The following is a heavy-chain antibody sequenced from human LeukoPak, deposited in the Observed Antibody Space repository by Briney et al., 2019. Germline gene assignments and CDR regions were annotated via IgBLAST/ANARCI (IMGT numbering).Heavy chain of an antibody. Sequence: GGSLRLSCAASGFIFSRYSVHWVRQPPGKGLEWVAVISYDGSNKYYAHSVKGRFTISRDNSKNTLYLQMNSLRAEDTAIYYCAREWDSGSSSIDYWGPGILVTVSS. CDR1: GFIFSRYS. CDR3: AREWDSGSSSIDY. V-gene: IGHV3-30-3*01. D-gene: IGHD5-12*01. J-gene: IGHJ4*02. CDR2: ISYDGSNK.